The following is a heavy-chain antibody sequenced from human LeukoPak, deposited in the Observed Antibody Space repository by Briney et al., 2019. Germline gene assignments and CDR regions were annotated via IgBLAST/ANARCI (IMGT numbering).Heavy chain of an antibody. CDR1: GFTFSSYA. V-gene: IGHV3-23*01. CDR3: AKVPYSSGWLPFDY. CDR2: ISGSSGST. Sequence: PGGSLRLSCAASGFTFSSYAMSWVRQAPGKGLEWVSAISGSSGSTYYAGSVKGRFTISRDNSKNTLYLQMNSLRAEDTAVYYCAKVPYSSGWLPFDYWGQGTLVTVSS. J-gene: IGHJ4*02. D-gene: IGHD6-19*01.